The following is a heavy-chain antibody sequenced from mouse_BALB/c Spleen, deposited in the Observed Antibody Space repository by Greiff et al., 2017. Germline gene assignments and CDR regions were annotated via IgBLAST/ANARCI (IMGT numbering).Heavy chain of an antibody. CDR3: AGYYRDDAAWFAY. CDR2: INPSTGYT. CDR1: GYTFTSYW. D-gene: IGHD2-14*01. Sequence: VQLQQSGAELAKPGASVKMSCKASGYTFTSYWMHWVKQRPGQGLEWIGYINPSTGYTEYNQKFKDKATLTADKSSSTAYMQLSSLTSEDSAVYYCAGYYRDDAAWFAYWGQGTLVTVSA. J-gene: IGHJ3*01. V-gene: IGHV1-7*01.